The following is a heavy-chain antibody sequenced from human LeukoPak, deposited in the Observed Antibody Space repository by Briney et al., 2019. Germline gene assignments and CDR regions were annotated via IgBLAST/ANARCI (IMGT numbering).Heavy chain of an antibody. D-gene: IGHD2-15*01. Sequence: SETLSLICTVSGVSISSHCWSWIRQPPRKGLEWIGGSTNHNPSLKSRVTISVDTSKNQFSLKLSSVTAADTAVYYCARGVDCSDFAFDIWGQGTMVTVSP. CDR1: GVSISSHC. CDR2: GST. CDR3: ARGVDCSDFAFDI. V-gene: IGHV4-59*11. J-gene: IGHJ3*02.